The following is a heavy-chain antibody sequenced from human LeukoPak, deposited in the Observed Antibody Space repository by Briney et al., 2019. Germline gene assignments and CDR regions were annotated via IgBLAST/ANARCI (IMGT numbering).Heavy chain of an antibody. D-gene: IGHD3-10*01. Sequence: GASVKVSCKASGYTFTGYYMHWVRQAPGQGLEWMGWINPNSGGTNCAQKFQGRVTMTRDTSISTAYMELSRLRSDDTAVYYCAREAYASGSFRTDYYYMDVWGKGTTVTISS. J-gene: IGHJ6*03. CDR1: GYTFTGYY. CDR3: AREAYASGSFRTDYYYMDV. V-gene: IGHV1-2*02. CDR2: INPNSGGT.